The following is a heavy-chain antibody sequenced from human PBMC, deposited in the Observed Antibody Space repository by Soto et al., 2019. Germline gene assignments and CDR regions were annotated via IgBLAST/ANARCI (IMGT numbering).Heavy chain of an antibody. CDR1: GCTFSSYD. CDR2: IGTAGDP. D-gene: IGHD5-12*01. CDR3: ARESRDGYNLDY. V-gene: IGHV3-13*05. J-gene: IGHJ4*02. Sequence: GSLRVSCAASGCTFSSYDMHWVRQATGKGLEWVSAIGTAGDPYYPGSVKGRFTISRENAKNSLYLQMNSLRAGDTAVYYCARESRDGYNLDYWGQGTLVTVSS.